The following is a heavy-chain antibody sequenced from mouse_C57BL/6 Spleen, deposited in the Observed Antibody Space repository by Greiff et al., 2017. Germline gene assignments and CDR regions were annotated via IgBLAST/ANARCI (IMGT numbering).Heavy chain of an antibody. CDR3: AREPYGNYWYYDV. CDR1: GYTFTNYW. CDR2: IYPGGGYT. J-gene: IGHJ1*03. V-gene: IGHV1-63*01. Sequence: QVQLKQSGAELVRPGTSVKMSCKASGYTFTNYWIGWAKQRPGHGLEWIGDIYPGGGYTNYNEKFKGKATLTADKSSSTAYMQFSSLTSEDSAIYYCAREPYGNYWYYDVWGTGTTVTVSS. D-gene: IGHD2-1*01.